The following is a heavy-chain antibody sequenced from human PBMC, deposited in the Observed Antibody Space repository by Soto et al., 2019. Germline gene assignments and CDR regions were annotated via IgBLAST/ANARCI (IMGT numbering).Heavy chain of an antibody. J-gene: IGHJ5*02. V-gene: IGHV1-3*01. CDR2: LNAGNGNT. CDR1: GYTFTSYA. CDR3: ARVTTSQYNWFDP. D-gene: IGHD4-17*01. Sequence: QVQLVQSGAEVKKPGASVKVSCKASGYTFTSYAMHWVRQSPGQRLEWMGWLNAGNGNTKYSQKFQGRVTITRDTSASTAYMELSRLRSEDTAVYYCARVTTSQYNWFDPWGQGTLVTVSS.